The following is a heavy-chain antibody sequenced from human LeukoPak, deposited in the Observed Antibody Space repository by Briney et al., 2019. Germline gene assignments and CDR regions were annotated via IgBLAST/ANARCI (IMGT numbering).Heavy chain of an antibody. D-gene: IGHD2-15*01. V-gene: IGHV4-59*08. CDR2: ISYSGST. Sequence: SETLSLTCTVSGGSISSHYWNWIRQPPVKGLEWIGYISYSGSTNYNPSLKSRVTMSLDTSKNHFSLKLTSVTAADTAVYYCARLLGYCSGGSCYPRWFAPWGQGTLVTVSS. J-gene: IGHJ5*02. CDR1: GGSISSHY. CDR3: ARLLGYCSGGSCYPRWFAP.